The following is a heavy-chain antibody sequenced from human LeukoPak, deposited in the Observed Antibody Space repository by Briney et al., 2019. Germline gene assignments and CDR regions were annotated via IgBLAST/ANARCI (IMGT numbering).Heavy chain of an antibody. CDR3: ARELISGDWTWDI. J-gene: IGHJ3*02. D-gene: IGHD2-21*02. V-gene: IGHV1-46*01. CDR2: INPSGGTT. Sequence: ASVKVSCKASGYTFTSYSLNWVRQAPGQGLEWTGIINPSGGTTNYAQKFQGRITMTRDTSTSTVYMELSSLRSEDTAVNYCARELISGDWTWDIWGQGTMVTVSS. CDR1: GYTFTSYS.